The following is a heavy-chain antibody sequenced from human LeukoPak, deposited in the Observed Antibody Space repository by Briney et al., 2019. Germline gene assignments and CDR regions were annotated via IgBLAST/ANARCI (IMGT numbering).Heavy chain of an antibody. CDR3: ARVLEAAAFDY. V-gene: IGHV3-21*01. D-gene: IGHD6-13*01. CDR1: GGSFSGYY. CDR2: ISSNSRHI. J-gene: IGHJ4*02. Sequence: ETLSLTCAVYGGSFSGYYWSWIRQPPGKGLEWVSSISSNSRHIYYADSVKGRFTISRDNAKNSLYLQMNSLRAEDTAVYYCARVLEAAAFDYWGQGTLVTVSS.